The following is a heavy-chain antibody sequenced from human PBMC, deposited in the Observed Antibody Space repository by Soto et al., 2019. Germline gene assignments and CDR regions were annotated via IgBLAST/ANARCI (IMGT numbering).Heavy chain of an antibody. D-gene: IGHD3-10*01. Sequence: QVQLVQSGGEVKKPGASVRVSCKASGYTISDYGITWVRQAPGEGLEWMGGISAHNGDTNYAQKFQCRVTMTTDTYTDTAYMELRSLISDDTAVYYCARQMVLGAEDYFDYWGQGILVTLSS. V-gene: IGHV1-18*04. J-gene: IGHJ4*02. CDR2: ISAHNGDT. CDR1: GYTISDYG. CDR3: ARQMVLGAEDYFDY.